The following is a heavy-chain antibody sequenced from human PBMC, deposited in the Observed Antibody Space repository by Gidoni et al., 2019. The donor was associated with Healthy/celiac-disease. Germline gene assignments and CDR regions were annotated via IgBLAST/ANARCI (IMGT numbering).Heavy chain of an antibody. Sequence: QVQLQEAGPGLVKPSQTLSLTCTVSGRSISSGGYYWSWIRQHPGKGLEWIGYIYYSGSTYYSPSLKSRVTISVDTSKNQFSLKLSSVTAADTAVYYCARGAMVRGGFDYWGQGTLVTVSS. J-gene: IGHJ4*02. D-gene: IGHD3-10*01. CDR1: GRSISSGGYY. CDR3: ARGAMVRGGFDY. V-gene: IGHV4-31*03. CDR2: IYYSGST.